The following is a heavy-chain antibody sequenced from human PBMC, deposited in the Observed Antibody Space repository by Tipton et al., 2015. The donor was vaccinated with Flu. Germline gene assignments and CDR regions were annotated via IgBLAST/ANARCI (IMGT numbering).Heavy chain of an antibody. Sequence: TLSLTCAVSGDPISSDYYWGWIRQFPGKGLEWIGSVSRSGNTNYNPSLKSRVTISIDTSKNQFSLKMKSVTAADKAVYYCVRRDYSNYVSDPKSWFDPWGQGTLVTVSS. CDR1: GDPISSDYY. CDR3: VRRDYSNYVSDPKSWFDP. V-gene: IGHV4-38-2*01. CDR2: VSRSGNT. D-gene: IGHD4-11*01. J-gene: IGHJ5*02.